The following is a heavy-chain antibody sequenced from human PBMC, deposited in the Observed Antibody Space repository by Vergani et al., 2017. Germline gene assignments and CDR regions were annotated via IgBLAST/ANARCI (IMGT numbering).Heavy chain of an antibody. D-gene: IGHD3-9*01. CDR1: GGSITSSSYY. CDR3: ARTESFILQYFHWAL. Sequence: QLHLQESGPGLVKPSETLSLTCTVSGGSITSSSYYWGWIRQPPGKGLEWIGNIYHLGGAYYNPSLKGRVTISVATSKNQFSLEVTSVTAADTAIYFCARTESFILQYFHWALWGQGTLVTVSS. CDR2: IYHLGGA. J-gene: IGHJ4*02. V-gene: IGHV4-39*01.